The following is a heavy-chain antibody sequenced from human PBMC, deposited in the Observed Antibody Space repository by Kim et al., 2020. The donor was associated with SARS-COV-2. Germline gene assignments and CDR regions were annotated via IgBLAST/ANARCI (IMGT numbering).Heavy chain of an antibody. V-gene: IGHV3-7*01. Sequence: GGSLRLSCAVSGFTFSTYWMIWVRQAPGKGLEWMASIGPDGSQQFYVDSVRGRFTISRDNARKSLYLQLNSLNGDDTAEYYCAGGGDWGQGTLVTVSS. CDR3: AGGGD. D-gene: IGHD3-10*01. CDR1: GFTFSTYW. J-gene: IGHJ4*02. CDR2: IGPDGSQQ.